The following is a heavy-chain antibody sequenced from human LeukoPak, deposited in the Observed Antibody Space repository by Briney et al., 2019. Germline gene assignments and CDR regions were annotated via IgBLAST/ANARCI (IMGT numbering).Heavy chain of an antibody. D-gene: IGHD3-22*01. Sequence: SGTLSLTCAVSGGSISSSNWWSWVRQPPGKGLELIGEIYHSGSTNYNPSLKSRVTISVDKSKNQFSLKLSSVTAADTAVYYCARVKVYYYDSSARGGFDPWGQGTLVTVSS. CDR3: ARVKVYYYDSSARGGFDP. V-gene: IGHV4-4*02. CDR2: IYHSGST. CDR1: GGSISSSNW. J-gene: IGHJ5*02.